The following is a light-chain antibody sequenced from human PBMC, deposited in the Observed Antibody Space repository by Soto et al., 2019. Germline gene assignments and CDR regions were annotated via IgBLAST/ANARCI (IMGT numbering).Light chain of an antibody. CDR3: QQYNNWPRIT. V-gene: IGKV3-20*01. Sequence: EIVLTPSPGTLSLSPGARATLSCRASQSLSSTYLAWYQQKPGQAPRLLIYAASSRATGIPDRFSASGSGTDFTLTISSLQSEDFAVYYCQQYNNWPRITFGQGTRLEI. J-gene: IGKJ5*01. CDR1: QSLSSTY. CDR2: AAS.